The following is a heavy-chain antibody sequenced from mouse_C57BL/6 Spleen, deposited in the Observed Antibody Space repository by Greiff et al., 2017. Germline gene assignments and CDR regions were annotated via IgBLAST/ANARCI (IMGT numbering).Heavy chain of an antibody. CDR2: IAPNSGGT. D-gene: IGHD2-3*01. Sequence: QVQLQQPGAELVKPGASVKLSCKASGYTFTSYWMHWVKQRPGRGLEWIGRIAPNSGGTKYNEKFKSKATLTVDKPSSTAYMQLSSLTSEDSAVYYCASDDGYYVDYFDYWGQGTTLTVSS. J-gene: IGHJ2*01. V-gene: IGHV1-72*01. CDR3: ASDDGYYVDYFDY. CDR1: GYTFTSYW.